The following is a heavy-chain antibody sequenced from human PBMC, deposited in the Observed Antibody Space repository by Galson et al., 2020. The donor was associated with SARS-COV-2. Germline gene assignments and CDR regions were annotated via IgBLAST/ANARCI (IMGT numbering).Heavy chain of an antibody. CDR1: GFTFRTYG. CDR3: AKGYCSSSVGCYYFYGMAV. CDR2: ISNDGSDE. V-gene: IGHV3-30*18. J-gene: IGHJ6*02. Sequence: GESLKISCAASGFTFRTYGMHWVRQAPGKGLEWVAVISNDGSDEYYADSVKGRFTISRDNSKSTLFLQMNSLRPEDTAVCYCAKGYCSSSVGCYYFYGMAVWGQGTSVTISS. D-gene: IGHD2-2*01.